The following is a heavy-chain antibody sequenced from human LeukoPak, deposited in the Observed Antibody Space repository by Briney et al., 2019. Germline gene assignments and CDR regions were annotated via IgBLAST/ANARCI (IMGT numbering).Heavy chain of an antibody. Sequence: ASVKVSCKASGYTFTAYYIHWVRQATGQGLEWMGWINPNSGGTNYAQKFQGRVTMTRDTSISTAYMEVSRLRSDDTAVYYCARDGLLGIVDYWGQGTLVTVSS. J-gene: IGHJ4*02. CDR1: GYTFTAYY. CDR2: INPNSGGT. V-gene: IGHV1-2*02. D-gene: IGHD7-27*01. CDR3: ARDGLLGIVDY.